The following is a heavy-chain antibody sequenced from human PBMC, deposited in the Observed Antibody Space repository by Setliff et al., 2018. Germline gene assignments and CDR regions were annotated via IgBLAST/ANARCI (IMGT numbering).Heavy chain of an antibody. D-gene: IGHD6-6*01. Sequence: SSETLSLTCTAYGGTFSDYYWTWIRQPPGKGLEWIGEINHSGTTNYNPSLKSRVTISVDTSKNQFSLTMSSVTAADAAVYYCARGRNVAARLLDTWGQGPRSPSPQ. CDR3: ARGRNVAARLLDT. J-gene: IGHJ5*02. CDR1: GGTFSDYY. CDR2: INHSGTT. V-gene: IGHV4-34*01.